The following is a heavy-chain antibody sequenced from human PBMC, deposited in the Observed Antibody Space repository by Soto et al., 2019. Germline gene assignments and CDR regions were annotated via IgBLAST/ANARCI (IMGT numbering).Heavy chain of an antibody. CDR3: ARDLFDY. V-gene: IGHV3-7*01. J-gene: IGHJ4*02. CDR2: INEDGSEK. CDR1: GFTFSSYW. Sequence: GGSLRLSCAASGFTFSSYWMSWVRQAPGKGLEWVANINEDGSEKYYVDSAKGRFTISKDNAKNSLYLQISSLRAEDTAVYHCARDLFDYWGQGTLVTVSS.